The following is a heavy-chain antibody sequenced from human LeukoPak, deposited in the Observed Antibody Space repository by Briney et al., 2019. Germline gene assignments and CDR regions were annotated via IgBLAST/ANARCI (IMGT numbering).Heavy chain of an antibody. J-gene: IGHJ4*02. Sequence: GGSLRLSCAASGFTFSKYWMLWVRRAPGKGLESVSRIYTDGTVTTYADSVKGRFTVSRDNADNTMFLQMNSVRDEDTAVYYCATKQWLAPPPDSWGQGTPVTVSS. D-gene: IGHD6-19*01. CDR3: ATKQWLAPPPDS. V-gene: IGHV3-74*01. CDR1: GFTFSKYW. CDR2: IYTDGTVT.